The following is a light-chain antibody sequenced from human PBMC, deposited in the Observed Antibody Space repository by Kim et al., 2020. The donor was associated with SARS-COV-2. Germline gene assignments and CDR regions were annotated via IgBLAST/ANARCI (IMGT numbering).Light chain of an antibody. J-gene: IGLJ2*01. CDR1: SSNNGNNA. CDR2: YDD. V-gene: IGLV1-36*01. CDR3: AAWDDSLNVVV. Sequence: RQMVTISCSGSSSNNGNNAVNWYQQLPGKAPKLLIYYDDLLPSGVSDRFSGSKSGTSASLAISGLQSEDEADYYCAAWDDSLNVVVFGGGTQLTVL.